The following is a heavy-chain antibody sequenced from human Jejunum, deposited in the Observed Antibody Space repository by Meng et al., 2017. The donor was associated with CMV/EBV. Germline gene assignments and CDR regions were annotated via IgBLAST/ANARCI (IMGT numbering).Heavy chain of an antibody. CDR3: ARAPLAAYYYHGTDV. Sequence: GFTFSRYDMHWVRQATGKGLEWVSAIGSASDTYYSDSVKGRFTISRENAKNSLYLQMNSLRAGDTAVYYCARAPLAAYYYHGTDVWGQGTTVTVSS. V-gene: IGHV3-13*01. CDR2: IGSASDT. CDR1: GFTFSRYD. J-gene: IGHJ6*02. D-gene: IGHD2-15*01.